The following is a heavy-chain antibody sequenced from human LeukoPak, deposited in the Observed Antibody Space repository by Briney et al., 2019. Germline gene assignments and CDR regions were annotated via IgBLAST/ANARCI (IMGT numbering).Heavy chain of an antibody. CDR1: GYTFTSYG. D-gene: IGHD3-10*01. J-gene: IGHJ6*03. CDR3: ARGRITMVRGVTIRKGPPEDYYYMDV. CDR2: ISAYNGNT. V-gene: IGHV1-18*01. Sequence: ASVKVSCKASGYTFTSYGISWVRQAPGQGLEWMGWISAYNGNTNYAQKLQGRVTMTTDTSTSTAYMELRSLRSDDTAVYYCARGRITMVRGVTIRKGPPEDYYYMDVWGRGTTVTVSS.